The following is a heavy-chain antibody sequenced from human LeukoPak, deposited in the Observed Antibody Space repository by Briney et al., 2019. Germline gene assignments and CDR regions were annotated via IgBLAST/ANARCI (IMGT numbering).Heavy chain of an antibody. V-gene: IGHV4-4*02. D-gene: IGHD1-26*01. CDR1: GGSISSSNW. Sequence: SGTLSLTCAVSGGSISSSNWWSWVRQPPGKGLEWIGEVYHSGTTNYNPSLKSRVTISEDTSKNQVSLNLNYVTAADTAVYYCARRELLRAYWFGPWGQGSLVTVSS. CDR3: ARRELLRAYWFGP. J-gene: IGHJ5*02. CDR2: VYHSGTT.